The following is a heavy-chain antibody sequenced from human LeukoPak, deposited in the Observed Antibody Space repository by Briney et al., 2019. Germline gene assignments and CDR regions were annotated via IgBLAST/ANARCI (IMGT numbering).Heavy chain of an antibody. CDR3: AKGRYSSSPVDY. J-gene: IGHJ4*02. V-gene: IGHV4-4*07. CDR1: GGSISSYY. Sequence: SETLSLTCTVSGGSISSYYWSWIRQPAGKGLEWIGRIYTSGGTNYNPSLKSRVTMSVDTSKNQFSLKLSSVTAADTAVYYCAKGRYSSSPVDYWGQGTLVTVSS. D-gene: IGHD6-13*01. CDR2: IYTSGGT.